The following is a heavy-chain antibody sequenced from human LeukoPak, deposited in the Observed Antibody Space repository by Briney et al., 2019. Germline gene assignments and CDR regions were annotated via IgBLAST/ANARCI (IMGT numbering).Heavy chain of an antibody. CDR2: INPTGGTT. CDR1: GYTFTCYY. D-gene: IGHD6-19*01. CDR3: ARGYGSSGWYRFDP. V-gene: IGHV1-46*01. J-gene: IGHJ5*02. Sequence: GASVKVTCKASGYTFTCYYMHWVRQPPGQGLEWMGIINPTGGTTTYAQKFQGRVTMTRDTSTSTVYMELGSLRSEDTAVYYCARGYGSSGWYRFDPWGQGTLVTVSS.